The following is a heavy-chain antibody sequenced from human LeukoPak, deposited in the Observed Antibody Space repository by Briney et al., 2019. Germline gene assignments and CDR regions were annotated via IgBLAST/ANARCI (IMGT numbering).Heavy chain of an antibody. J-gene: IGHJ4*02. CDR1: GYSFTSYW. D-gene: IGHD3-10*01. Sequence: GEPLKFSCKGSGYSFTSYWIGWLRQMPGKVLEWMGIIYPGDSDTRYSPSFQGQVTISADKSISTAYLQWSSLKASDTAMYYCARSITMVRGVIIAQYYFDYWGQGTLVTVSS. CDR3: ARSITMVRGVIIAQYYFDY. V-gene: IGHV5-51*01. CDR2: IYPGDSDT.